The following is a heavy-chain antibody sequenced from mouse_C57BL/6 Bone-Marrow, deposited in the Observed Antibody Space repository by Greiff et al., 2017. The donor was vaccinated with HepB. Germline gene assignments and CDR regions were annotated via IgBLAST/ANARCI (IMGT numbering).Heavy chain of an antibody. CDR1: GFNIKDDY. Sequence: EVQLQQSGAELVRPGASVKLSCTASGFNIKDDYMHWVKQRPEQGLEWIGWIDPENGETEYASKFQGKATITADTSSNTAYLQLSSLTSEDTAVYYCTFPFITTVVERTYWGQGTLVTVSA. CDR2: IDPENGET. D-gene: IGHD1-1*01. CDR3: TFPFITTVVERTY. J-gene: IGHJ3*01. V-gene: IGHV14-4*01.